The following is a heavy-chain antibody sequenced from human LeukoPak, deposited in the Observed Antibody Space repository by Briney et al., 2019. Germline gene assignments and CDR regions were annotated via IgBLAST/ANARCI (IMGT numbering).Heavy chain of an antibody. D-gene: IGHD2-15*01. V-gene: IGHV1-8*01. CDR2: MNPNSGNT. CDR1: GYTFTSYD. J-gene: IGHJ4*02. CDR3: ARAKRYRSGGSCYIDY. Sequence: ASVKVSCKASGYTFTSYDINWVRQATGQGLEWMGWMNPNSGNTGYAQKFQGRVTMTRNTSISTAYMELSSLRSEDTAVYYCARAKRYRSGGSCYIDYWGQGTLVTVSS.